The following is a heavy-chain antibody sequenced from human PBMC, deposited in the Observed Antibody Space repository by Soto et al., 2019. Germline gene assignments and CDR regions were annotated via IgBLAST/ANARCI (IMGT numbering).Heavy chain of an antibody. V-gene: IGHV4-4*02. J-gene: IGHJ4*02. Sequence: SETLSLTCADSGGSIRSANWWSWVRQPPGKGLEWIGEIFHSGSTNYNPSLTSRITISVDKSKNQFSLKLTSVTAADTAMYYCATYSSNSRDFDYWGQGTLVTVSS. CDR2: IFHSGST. CDR1: GGSIRSANW. D-gene: IGHD6-13*01. CDR3: ATYSSNSRDFDY.